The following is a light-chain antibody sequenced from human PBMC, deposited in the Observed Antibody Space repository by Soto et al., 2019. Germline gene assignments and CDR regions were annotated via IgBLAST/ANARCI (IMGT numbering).Light chain of an antibody. CDR3: QQYGSSPWT. J-gene: IGKJ1*01. V-gene: IGKV3-20*01. CDR1: QSVSSSY. Sequence: EIVLTQSPGTLSLSPGERATLSCRASQSVSSSYFAWYQQRFGQAPRLLIYGASSRATGIPYRFSGSGSGTDFTLTISRLEPEDFAVYYCQQYGSSPWTFGEGTKVEIK. CDR2: GAS.